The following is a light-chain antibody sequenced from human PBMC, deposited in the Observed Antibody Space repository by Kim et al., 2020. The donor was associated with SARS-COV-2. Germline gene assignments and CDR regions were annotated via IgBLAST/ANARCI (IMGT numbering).Light chain of an antibody. CDR3: SAWVSSLRAWV. CDR1: SNNVGNQG. CDR2: RNN. V-gene: IGLV10-54*01. J-gene: IGLJ3*02. Sequence: QAGLTQPPSVSKGLRQTATLTCTGNSNNVGNQGAAWLQQHQGHPPKLLSYRNNNRPSGISERLSASRSGHTASLTLTGLQPEDEGDYYCSAWVSSLRAWVFGGRTTLPVL.